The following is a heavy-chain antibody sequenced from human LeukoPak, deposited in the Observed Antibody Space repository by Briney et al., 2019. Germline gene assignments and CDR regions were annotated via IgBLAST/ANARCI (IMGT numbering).Heavy chain of an antibody. J-gene: IGHJ4*02. CDR1: GYTFTGYY. CDR3: ARVRAAAGLDY. V-gene: IGHV1-2*04. Sequence: ASVKVSCKASGYTFTGYYMHWVRQAPGQGLEWKGWINPNSGGTNYAQKFQGWVTMTRDTSISTAYMELSRLRSDDTAVYYCARVRAAAGLDYWGQGTLVTVSS. D-gene: IGHD6-13*01. CDR2: INPNSGGT.